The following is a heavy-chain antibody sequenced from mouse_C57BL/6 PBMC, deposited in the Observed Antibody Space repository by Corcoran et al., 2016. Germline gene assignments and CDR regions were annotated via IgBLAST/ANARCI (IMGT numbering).Heavy chain of an antibody. CDR1: GYTFTDYY. Sequence: EVQLQQSGPELVKPGASVKISCKASGYTFTDYYMNWVKQSHGKSLEWIGDINPNNGGTSYNQKFKGKATLTVDKSSSTAYMELRSLTSEDSAVYYCARTFYYGNPAWFAYWGQGTLVTVSA. J-gene: IGHJ3*01. D-gene: IGHD2-1*01. CDR2: INPNNGGT. CDR3: ARTFYYGNPAWFAY. V-gene: IGHV1-26*01.